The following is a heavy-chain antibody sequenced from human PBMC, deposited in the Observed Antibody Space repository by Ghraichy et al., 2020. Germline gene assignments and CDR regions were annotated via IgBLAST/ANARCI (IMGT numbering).Heavy chain of an antibody. D-gene: IGHD2-15*01. CDR1: GFTFSSYG. CDR3: ARRIPGYCSGGSCYSEWFDP. CDR2: IWYDGSNK. V-gene: IGHV3-33*01. Sequence: GGSLRLSCAASGFTFSSYGMHWVRQAPGKGLEWVAVIWYDGSNKYYADSVKGRFTISRDNSKNTLYLQMNSLRAEDTAVYYCARRIPGYCSGGSCYSEWFDPWGQGTLVTVSS. J-gene: IGHJ5*02.